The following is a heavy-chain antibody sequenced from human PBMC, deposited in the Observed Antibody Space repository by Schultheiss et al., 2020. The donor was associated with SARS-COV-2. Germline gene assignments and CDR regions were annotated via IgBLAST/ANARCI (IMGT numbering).Heavy chain of an antibody. CDR1: GFTFSSYG. CDR2: ISSNGGST. J-gene: IGHJ3*01. Sequence: GGSLRLSCAASGFTFSSYGMHWVRQAPGKGLEYVSAISSNGGSTYYADSVKGRFTISRDNSRNTLYLQMHILKAEDTAVYYCAKGAVAGDDAFHLWGQGTMVTVSS. V-gene: IGHV3-64*02. D-gene: IGHD6-19*01. CDR3: AKGAVAGDDAFHL.